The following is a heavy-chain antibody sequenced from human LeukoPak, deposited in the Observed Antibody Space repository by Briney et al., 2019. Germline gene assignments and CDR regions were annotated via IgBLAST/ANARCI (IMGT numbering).Heavy chain of an antibody. Sequence: GGSLRLSCAASGFTFRSCGMSWVRQAPGKGLEWVSGMTDSGGRTYYADSVKGRFTMSRDNSKNTLYLQMNSLRAEDTAVYYCAKGGLSPDYWGQGTLVTVSS. J-gene: IGHJ4*02. CDR1: GFTFRSCG. V-gene: IGHV3-23*01. CDR3: AKGGLSPDY. CDR2: MTDSGGRT. D-gene: IGHD2-15*01.